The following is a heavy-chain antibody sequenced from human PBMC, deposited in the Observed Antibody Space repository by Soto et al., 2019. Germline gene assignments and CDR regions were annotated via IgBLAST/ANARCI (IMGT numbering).Heavy chain of an antibody. D-gene: IGHD3-3*01. CDR2: MNPNSGNT. CDR1: GYTFTSYD. Sequence: ASVKVSCKASGYTFTSYDINWVRQATGQGLEWMGWMNPNSGNTGYAQKFQGRVTMTRNTSISTAYMELSSLRSEDTAVYYCARGTGLFLEWLRGFDYWGQGTLVTVSS. J-gene: IGHJ4*02. V-gene: IGHV1-8*01. CDR3: ARGTGLFLEWLRGFDY.